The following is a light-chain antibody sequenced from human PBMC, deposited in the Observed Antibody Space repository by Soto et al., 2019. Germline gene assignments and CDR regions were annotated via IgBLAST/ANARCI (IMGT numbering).Light chain of an antibody. CDR1: QNIRAW. Sequence: DIQLTHSPHTLSAYVGDRATLTCRASQNIRAWLAWYQQKPGKAPKLLIYRASNLDSGVPSRFSGSGSGTEFTLTISSLQPEDFAIYYCQQLKSYPITFGQGTQLDI. CDR2: RAS. V-gene: IGKV1-5*03. J-gene: IGKJ5*01. CDR3: QQLKSYPIT.